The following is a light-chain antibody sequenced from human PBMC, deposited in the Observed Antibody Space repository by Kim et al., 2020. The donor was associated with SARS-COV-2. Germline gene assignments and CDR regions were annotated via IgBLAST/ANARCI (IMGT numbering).Light chain of an antibody. CDR1: QGISKY. J-gene: IGKJ1*01. CDR3: QQYDSAPRT. Sequence: ASLGERGTISCRASQGISKYLAWYQQKPGKVPNLLIYGASTLQSGVPSRFRGSGSGTDFTLTISSLQPEDVATYYCQQYDSAPRTFGQGTKVEIK. V-gene: IGKV1-27*01. CDR2: GAS.